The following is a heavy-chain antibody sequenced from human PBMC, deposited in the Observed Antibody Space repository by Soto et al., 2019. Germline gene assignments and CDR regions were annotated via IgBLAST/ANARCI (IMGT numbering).Heavy chain of an antibody. Sequence: EVQLVESGGGLVQPGGSLRLSCAVSGFTFDDYAMHWVRQAPGKGLEWVSGISWHSGSIGYADSVKGRFTISRDNAKNSLYLQMISLGSGDTALYYCAKDMGYDLSPLGYFDYWGQGTLVTVSS. J-gene: IGHJ4*02. CDR3: AKDMGYDLSPLGYFDY. CDR2: ISWHSGSI. CDR1: GFTFDDYA. V-gene: IGHV3-9*01. D-gene: IGHD5-12*01.